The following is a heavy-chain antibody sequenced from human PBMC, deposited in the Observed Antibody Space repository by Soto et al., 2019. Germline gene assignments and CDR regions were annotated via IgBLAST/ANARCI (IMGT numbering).Heavy chain of an antibody. Sequence: SETLSLTCTVSGGSISSHYWSWIRQPPGKGLEWIGYIYYSGSTNYNPSLKSRVTISVDTSKNQFSLKLSSVTAADTAVYYCAREADDSSGYYLYWGQGTLVTVSS. CDR2: IYYSGST. V-gene: IGHV4-59*11. CDR1: GGSISSHY. CDR3: AREADDSSGYYLY. J-gene: IGHJ4*02. D-gene: IGHD3-22*01.